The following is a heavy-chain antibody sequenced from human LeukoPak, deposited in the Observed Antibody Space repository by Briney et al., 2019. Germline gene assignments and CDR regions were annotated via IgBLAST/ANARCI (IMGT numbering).Heavy chain of an antibody. V-gene: IGHV3-23*01. CDR3: WKTVMGYYDSSGRYYFDY. Sequence: GGSLRLTCAASGFTFSSYARSWVRQAPGKGLEWVSAISGSGGSTYYADSVKGRFTISRDNSKKAAYLQMNRLRAEDTAVYYWWKTVMGYYDSSGRYYFDYWGQGTLVTVSS. CDR2: ISGSGGST. J-gene: IGHJ4*02. D-gene: IGHD3-22*01. CDR1: GFTFSSYA.